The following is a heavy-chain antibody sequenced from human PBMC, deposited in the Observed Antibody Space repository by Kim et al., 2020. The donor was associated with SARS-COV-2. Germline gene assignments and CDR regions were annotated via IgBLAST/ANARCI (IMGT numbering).Heavy chain of an antibody. V-gene: IGHV3-20*01. CDR1: GFTFDDYG. J-gene: IGHJ4*02. D-gene: IGHD3-10*01. CDR2: INWNGGST. CDR3: ARDKGFGELFGPMEPFDY. Sequence: GGSLRLSCAASGFTFDDYGMSWVRQAPGKGLEWVSGINWNGGSTGYADSVKGRFTISRDNAKNSLYLQMNSLRAEDTALYHCARDKGFGELFGPMEPFDYWGQGTLVTVSS.